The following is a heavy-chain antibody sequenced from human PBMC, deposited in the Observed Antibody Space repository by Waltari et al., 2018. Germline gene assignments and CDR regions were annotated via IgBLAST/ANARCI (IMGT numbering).Heavy chain of an antibody. CDR1: GGSFSDYY. CDR3: ARGRTGKRTGNFDY. D-gene: IGHD1-1*01. J-gene: IGHJ4*02. V-gene: IGHV4-34*01. Sequence: QVQLQQWGAGLSRPSETLSLTCAVYGGSFSDYYWTWIRQPPGKGLGWMGEISHSGTTNYNPSVNSRVTISLDTSKNQFSLKLNSVTAADTAMYYCARGRTGKRTGNFDYWGQGTLVTVSS. CDR2: ISHSGTT.